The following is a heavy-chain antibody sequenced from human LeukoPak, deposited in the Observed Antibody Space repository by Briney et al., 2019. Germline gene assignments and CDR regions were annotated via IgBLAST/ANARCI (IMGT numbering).Heavy chain of an antibody. D-gene: IGHD3-22*01. CDR2: IYSGGST. V-gene: IGHV3-66*01. Sequence: GGSLRLSCAATGFTFGDYSMNCVRQAPGKGLEWVSVIYSGGSTYYADSVKGRFTISRDNSKNTLYLQMNSLRAEDTAVYYCARDFRNYYDSSGYSIAFDIWGQGTMVTVSS. J-gene: IGHJ3*02. CDR1: GFTFGDYS. CDR3: ARDFRNYYDSSGYSIAFDI.